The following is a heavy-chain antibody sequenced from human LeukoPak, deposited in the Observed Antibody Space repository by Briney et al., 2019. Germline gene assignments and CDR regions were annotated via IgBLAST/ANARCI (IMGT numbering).Heavy chain of an antibody. V-gene: IGHV4-38-2*02. D-gene: IGHD4-23*01. CDR2: MYHSGST. J-gene: IGHJ4*02. CDR1: GYSISSGYY. Sequence: SETLSLTCSVSGYSISSGYYWGWIRQPPGKGLEWIGSMYHSGSTYYNPSLKSRVTVSLDTSKNHFSLKLSSVTAADTAVYYCATILVKAPYYFDYWGQGTLVTVSS. CDR3: ATILVKAPYYFDY.